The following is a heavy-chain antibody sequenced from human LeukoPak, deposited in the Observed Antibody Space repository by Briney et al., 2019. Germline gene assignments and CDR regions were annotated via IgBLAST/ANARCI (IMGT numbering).Heavy chain of an antibody. CDR3: ARDRIAARWGYFDY. V-gene: IGHV3-23*01. J-gene: IGHJ4*02. D-gene: IGHD6-6*01. Sequence: PGGSLRLSCATSGFTFSNYNMHWVRQAPGKGLEWVSDISGLGLTTHYADAVRGRFTISRDNSRNSLYLQMNSLRAEDTAVYYCARDRIAARWGYFDYWGQGTLVTVSS. CDR2: ISGLGLTT. CDR1: GFTFSNYN.